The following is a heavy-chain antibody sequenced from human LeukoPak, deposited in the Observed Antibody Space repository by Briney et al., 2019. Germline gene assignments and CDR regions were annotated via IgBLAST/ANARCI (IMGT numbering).Heavy chain of an antibody. D-gene: IGHD3-22*01. J-gene: IGHJ3*01. CDR2: MNPTGGKT. CDR3: ARRFYDSSGYSHDAFDV. Sequence: ASVKVSCKASGYTFTSYTSYDINWVRQASGQGLEWLGWMNPTGGKTGYAQMFQGRVTMTCDTSLNTVYMELGGLTSEDAAVYYCARRFYDSSGYSHDAFDVWGQGSMVTVSS. CDR1: GYTFTSYTSYD. V-gene: IGHV1-8*01.